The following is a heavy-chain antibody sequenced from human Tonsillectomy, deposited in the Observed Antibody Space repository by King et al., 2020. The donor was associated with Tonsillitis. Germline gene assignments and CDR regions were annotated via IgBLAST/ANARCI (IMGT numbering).Heavy chain of an antibody. CDR2: ISGSGSST. Sequence: VQLVESGGGLVQPGGSLRLSCAASGFTFSSYAMSWVRQAPGKGLEWVSAISGSGSSTYYTDSLKGRFTISSDNPKNTLYLQMNSLRAEDNAIYYCATDTPRTRIAAATDHWGPGTLVTVSP. J-gene: IGHJ4*02. V-gene: IGHV3-23*04. CDR1: GFTFSSYA. CDR3: ATDTPRTRIAAATDH. D-gene: IGHD6-13*01.